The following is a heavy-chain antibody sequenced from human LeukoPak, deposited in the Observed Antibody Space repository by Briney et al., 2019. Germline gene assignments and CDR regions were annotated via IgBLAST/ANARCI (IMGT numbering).Heavy chain of an antibody. CDR1: GYTFIDYF. D-gene: IGHD7-27*01. V-gene: IGHV1-2*06. CDR2: INSNSGGT. CDR3: ARDLSSTSNWELDY. J-gene: IGHJ4*02. Sequence: ASVKVSCKASGYTFIDYFIHWLRQAPGQGLEWMGRINSNSGGTEYAQKFRGRVTMTRDTSISTAYMELSRLTSDDTAVYYCARDLSSTSNWELDYWGQGTLVTVSS.